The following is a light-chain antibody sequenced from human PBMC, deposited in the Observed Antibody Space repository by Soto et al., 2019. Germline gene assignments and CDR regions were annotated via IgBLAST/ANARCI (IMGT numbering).Light chain of an antibody. CDR3: QQYNNWPPQLT. V-gene: IGKV3D-15*01. CDR1: QSVSSN. Sequence: EIVMTQSPATLSVSPGERATLSCRASQSVSSNLAWYQQKPGQAPRLLIYGASTRGTGIPARFSGSGSGTEFPLTISSLQSEDFAVYYCQQYNNWPPQLTFGGGTKVEIK. J-gene: IGKJ4*02. CDR2: GAS.